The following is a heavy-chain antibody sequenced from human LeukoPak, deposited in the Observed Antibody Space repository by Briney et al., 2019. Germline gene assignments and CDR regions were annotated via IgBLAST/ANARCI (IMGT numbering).Heavy chain of an antibody. CDR3: ARFVRARRDAFDI. V-gene: IGHV4-4*09. J-gene: IGHJ3*02. Sequence: SETLSLTCTVSGGSISSYYWSWIRQPPGKGLEWIGYIYTSGSTNYNSSLKSRVTISVDTSKNQFSLKLSSVTAADTAVYYCARFVRARRDAFDIWGQGTMVTVSS. D-gene: IGHD2-21*01. CDR1: GGSISSYY. CDR2: IYTSGST.